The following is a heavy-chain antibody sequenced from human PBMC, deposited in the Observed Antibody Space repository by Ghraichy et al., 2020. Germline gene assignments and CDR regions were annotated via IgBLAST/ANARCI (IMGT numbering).Heavy chain of an antibody. CDR3: ARGGSDIDVVPAAIISMDV. CDR2: IGGSSTHI. CDR1: GFTFSTYS. V-gene: IGHV3-21*06. Sequence: GGSLRLSCAVSGFTFSTYSMNWVRQAPGKGLEWVSSIGGSSTHIYYADSVKGRFIISRDNAKNSLYLQMDSLRAEDTAVYYCARGGSDIDVVPAAIISMDVWGQWTTVTVSS. D-gene: IGHD2-2*02. J-gene: IGHJ6*02.